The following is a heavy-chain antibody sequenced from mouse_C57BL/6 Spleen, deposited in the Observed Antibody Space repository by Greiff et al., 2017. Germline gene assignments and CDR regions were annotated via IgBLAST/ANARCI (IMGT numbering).Heavy chain of an antibody. CDR3: ARSPFTTVVARYFDV. CDR2: INPGSGGT. V-gene: IGHV1-54*01. J-gene: IGHJ1*03. Sequence: QVQLQQSGAELVRPGTSVKVSCKASGYAFTNYLIEWVKQRPGQGLEWIGVINPGSGGTNYNEKFKGKATLTADKSSSTAYMQLSSLTSEDSAVYFCARSPFTTVVARYFDVWGTGTTVTVSS. D-gene: IGHD1-1*01. CDR1: GYAFTNYL.